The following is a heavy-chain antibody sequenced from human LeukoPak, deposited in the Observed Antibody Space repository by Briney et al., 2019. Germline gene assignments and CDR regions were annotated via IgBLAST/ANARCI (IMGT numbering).Heavy chain of an antibody. CDR1: GFTFSDYG. CDR3: AKYVTSIAVAAFDH. V-gene: IGHV3-33*06. CDR2: IYYDGTNK. J-gene: IGHJ4*02. Sequence: GGSLRLSCAASGFTFSDYGMHWVRQAPGKGLEWVAVIYYDGTNKYYADSVKGRFTISRDNSKNTLYLQMNSLRAEDTAVYYCAKYVTSIAVAAFDHWGQGTLVTVSS. D-gene: IGHD6-19*01.